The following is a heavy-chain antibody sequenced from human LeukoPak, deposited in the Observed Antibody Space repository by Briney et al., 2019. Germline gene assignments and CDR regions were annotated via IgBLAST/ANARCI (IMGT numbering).Heavy chain of an antibody. J-gene: IGHJ4*02. CDR2: IYYTGST. CDR1: GGSISSRSDY. Sequence: SETLSLTCTVSGGSISSRSDYWGWIRQPPGKGLEWIGSIYYTGSTHYNPSLKSRVTISVDTSKNQFSLKLSSVTAADTAVYYCARRPGEYGGNDFDHWGQGTLVTVSS. CDR3: ARRPGEYGGNDFDH. V-gene: IGHV4-39*01. D-gene: IGHD4/OR15-4a*01.